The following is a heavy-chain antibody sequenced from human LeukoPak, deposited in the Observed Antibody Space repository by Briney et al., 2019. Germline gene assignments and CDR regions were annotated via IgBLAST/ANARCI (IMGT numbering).Heavy chain of an antibody. CDR2: IYYSGNT. CDR3: ARHRAPGTRHAFDI. D-gene: IGHD1-1*01. J-gene: IGHJ3*02. V-gene: IGHV4-59*08. Sequence: SETLSLTCTVSGGSINSSYWSWIRQPPGKGLEWIGYIYYSGNTNNTPSLKSRVAISVDTSKNQLSLKLSSMTAADTAVYYCARHRAPGTRHAFDIWGQGTMVTVSS. CDR1: GGSINSSY.